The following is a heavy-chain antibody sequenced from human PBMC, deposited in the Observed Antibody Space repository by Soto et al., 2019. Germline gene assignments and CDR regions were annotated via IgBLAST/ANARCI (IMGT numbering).Heavy chain of an antibody. Sequence: ASVKVSCKASGYTFTSYAMHWVRQAPGQRLEWMGWINAGNGNTKYSQKFQGRVTITRDTSASTAYMELSSLRSEDTAVYYCATVGAAADSNYYYYYMDVWGKGTTVTVSS. V-gene: IGHV1-3*01. CDR3: ATVGAAADSNYYYYYMDV. CDR1: GYTFTSYA. J-gene: IGHJ6*03. D-gene: IGHD6-13*01. CDR2: INAGNGNT.